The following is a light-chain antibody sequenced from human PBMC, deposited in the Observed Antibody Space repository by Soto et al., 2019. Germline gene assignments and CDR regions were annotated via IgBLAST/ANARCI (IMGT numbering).Light chain of an antibody. CDR2: GAS. Sequence: EIVMTQSPATLSVSVGERATLSCRASQSVSSNLAWYQQKPGQAPRLLIYGASTRATGIPARFSGSGSGTEFTLTISSLQSEDFAVYYCQQYNSVPLTFGGGTKVEIK. CDR1: QSVSSN. J-gene: IGKJ4*01. V-gene: IGKV3D-15*01. CDR3: QQYNSVPLT.